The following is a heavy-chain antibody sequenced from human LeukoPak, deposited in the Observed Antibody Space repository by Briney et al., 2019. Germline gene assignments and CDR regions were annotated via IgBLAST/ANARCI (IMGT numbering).Heavy chain of an antibody. D-gene: IGHD2-8*02. CDR2: IDPSDSYT. V-gene: IGHV5-10-1*01. Sequence: GASLQISCKGSGYSFTSYWISWVRPLPGKGLEWMGRIDPSDSYTNYSPSFQGHVTISADKSISTAYLQWSSLKASDTAMYYCARRLVGYADYDLSIFDYWGQGTLVTVSS. CDR1: GYSFTSYW. CDR3: ARRLVGYADYDLSIFDY. J-gene: IGHJ4*02.